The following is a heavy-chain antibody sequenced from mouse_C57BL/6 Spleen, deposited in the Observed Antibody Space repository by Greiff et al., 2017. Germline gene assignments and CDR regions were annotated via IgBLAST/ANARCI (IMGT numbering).Heavy chain of an antibody. CDR3: TTGYDGYYGGFAY. J-gene: IGHJ3*01. Sequence: EVKLQESGAELVRPGASVKLSCTASGFNIKDDYMHWVKQRPEQGLEWIGWIDPENGDTEYASKFQGKATITADTSSNTAYLQLSSLTSEDSAVDYCTTGYDGYYGGFAYWGQGTLVTVSA. CDR2: IDPENGDT. CDR1: GFNIKDDY. D-gene: IGHD2-3*01. V-gene: IGHV14-4*01.